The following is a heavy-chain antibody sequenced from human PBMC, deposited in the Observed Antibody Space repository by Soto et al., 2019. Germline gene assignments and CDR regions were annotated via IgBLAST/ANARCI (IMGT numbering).Heavy chain of an antibody. Sequence: QVQLVQSGAEVKKPGSSVKVSCKASGGTFSSYAISWVRQAPGQGLEWMGGIIPIFGTANYAQKFQGRVTISADESTRPAYMELSSLRSEDTAVSYCARARGHLMPEAFDIWGQGTMVTVSS. D-gene: IGHD2-2*01. V-gene: IGHV1-69*12. J-gene: IGHJ3*02. CDR3: ARARGHLMPEAFDI. CDR2: IIPIFGTA. CDR1: GGTFSSYA.